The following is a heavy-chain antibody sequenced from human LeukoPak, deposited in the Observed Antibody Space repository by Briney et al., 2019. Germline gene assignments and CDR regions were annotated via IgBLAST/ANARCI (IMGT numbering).Heavy chain of an antibody. CDR3: ARAPHYHDSSGYYYFGSDY. J-gene: IGHJ4*02. CDR1: GYTFTNYG. Sequence: GASVKVSCKASGYTFTNYGINWVRQAPGQGLEWIGWISAYNGNTNYAQKLQGRVTMTTDTSTSTAYMELRSLRSDDTAVYYCARAPHYHDSSGYYYFGSDYWGQGTLVTVSS. D-gene: IGHD3-22*01. CDR2: ISAYNGNT. V-gene: IGHV1-18*01.